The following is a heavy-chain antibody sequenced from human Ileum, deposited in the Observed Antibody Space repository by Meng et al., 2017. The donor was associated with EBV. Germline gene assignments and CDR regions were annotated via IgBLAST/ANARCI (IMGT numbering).Heavy chain of an antibody. D-gene: IGHD4-17*01. J-gene: IGHJ4*01. CDR2: INHSGST. CDR3: ARYRLQNDYGDQLYYFDY. Sequence: QVQLQQWGAGLLKPSETLSLTCAVHGGSFSGYYWSWIRQPPGKGLEWIGEINHSGSTNYNPSLKSRVNISLDTSKNQFSLKLSSVTAADTAVYYCARYRLQNDYGDQLYYFDYLGHGTLVTVSS. CDR1: GGSFSGYY. V-gene: IGHV4-34*01.